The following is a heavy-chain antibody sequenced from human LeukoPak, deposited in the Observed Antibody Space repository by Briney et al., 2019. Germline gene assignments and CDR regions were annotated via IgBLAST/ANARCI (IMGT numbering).Heavy chain of an antibody. CDR3: ARVGNMGAFDI. CDR1: GFTFDDYA. J-gene: IGHJ3*02. V-gene: IGHV3-9*03. D-gene: IGHD2/OR15-2a*01. CDR2: ISWNSGNI. Sequence: PGGSLRLSCAASGFTFDDYAMHWVRQAPGKGLEWVSGISWNSGNIGYADSVMGRFTISRDNSKNTLYLQMGSLETDDMAVYYCARVGNMGAFDIWGQGTMLTVSS.